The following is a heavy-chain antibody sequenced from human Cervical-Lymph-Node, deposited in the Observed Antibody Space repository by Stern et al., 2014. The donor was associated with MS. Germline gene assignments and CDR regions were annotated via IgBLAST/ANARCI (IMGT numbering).Heavy chain of an antibody. V-gene: IGHV1-69*01. CDR3: ARNQLGEPNGQYYFYGMDV. CDR1: GGTFNSYA. Sequence: VQPVESGAEVKKPGSSVKVSCKSSGGTFNSYAISWVRQAPGQGLEWMGGIITIFDTTNDTQKVQGRVTITAAESTTTAYMELSSLRSEDTAVYYCARNQLGEPNGQYYFYGMDVWGQGTTVTVSS. J-gene: IGHJ6*02. D-gene: IGHD3-16*01. CDR2: IITIFDTT.